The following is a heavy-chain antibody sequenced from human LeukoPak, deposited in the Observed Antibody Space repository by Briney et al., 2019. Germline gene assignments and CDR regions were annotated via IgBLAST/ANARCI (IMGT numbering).Heavy chain of an antibody. J-gene: IGHJ4*02. D-gene: IGHD6-19*01. CDR2: ISGSGGTT. V-gene: IGHV3-23*01. CDR3: AKSAHEAAVAATAFDY. CDR1: GFTFSSCA. Sequence: GGSLRLSCAASGFTFSSCAMSWVRQAPGKGLEWVSGISGSGGTTDYADSVKGRFTISRDNSKSTLYLQMHSLRAEDTAVYYCAKSAHEAAVAATAFDYWGQGTLVTVSS.